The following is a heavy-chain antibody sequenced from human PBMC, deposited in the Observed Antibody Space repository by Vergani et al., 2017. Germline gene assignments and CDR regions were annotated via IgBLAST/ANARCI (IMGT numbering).Heavy chain of an antibody. D-gene: IGHD6-13*01. J-gene: IGHJ6*02. V-gene: IGHV3-7*01. CDR2: IKQDGSEK. CDR3: ARDVAAAGRYYYYYGMDV. CDR1: GFTFSSYW. Sequence: EVQLVESGGGLVQPGGSLRLSCAASGFTFSSYWMSWARQAPGKGLEWVANIKQDGSEKYYVDSVKGRFTISRDNAKNSLYLQMNSLRPEDTAVYYCARDVAAAGRYYYYYGMDVWGQGTTVTVSS.